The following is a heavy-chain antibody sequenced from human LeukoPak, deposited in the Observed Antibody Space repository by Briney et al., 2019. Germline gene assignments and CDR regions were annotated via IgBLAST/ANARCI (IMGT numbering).Heavy chain of an antibody. Sequence: PGGSLRLSCAASGFTFNSYAMTRVRQAPGKGLEWVSAISGGGVNTYYADSVKGRFTISRDNSKNMLYLQMNSLRAEDTAVYYCAKTLGYSGYFSPWGQGTLVTVSS. V-gene: IGHV3-23*01. CDR3: AKTLGYSGYFSP. CDR2: ISGGGVNT. CDR1: GFTFNSYA. D-gene: IGHD3-22*01. J-gene: IGHJ5*02.